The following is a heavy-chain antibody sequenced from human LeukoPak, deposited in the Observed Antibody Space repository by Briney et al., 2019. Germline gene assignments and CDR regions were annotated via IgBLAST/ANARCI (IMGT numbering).Heavy chain of an antibody. D-gene: IGHD2-2*01. CDR1: GYTFTSYG. J-gene: IGHJ4*02. CDR3: ARGPTNFDY. V-gene: IGHV1-18*01. Sequence: ASVKVSCKASGYTFTSYGITWVRQAPGQGLEWMGWISPKNGNTNQAQIPQGRVTMTTDTSTDTAYMELRSLRSDDTAMYYCARGPTNFDYWGQGTLVTVSS. CDR2: ISPKNGNT.